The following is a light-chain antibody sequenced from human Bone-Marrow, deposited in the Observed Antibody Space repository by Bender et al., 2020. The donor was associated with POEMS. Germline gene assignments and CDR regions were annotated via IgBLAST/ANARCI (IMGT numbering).Light chain of an antibody. CDR2: TDN. CDR1: SSNIGTNP. Sequence: QSVLTQPPSASGTPGQRVTISCSGSSSNIGTNPVNWYQQLPKTAPKLLIHTDNQRPSGVSDRFSASKSGTSASLAISGLQSEDEADYYCATWDDSLSGYVFGSGTKVTVL. J-gene: IGLJ1*01. CDR3: ATWDDSLSGYV. V-gene: IGLV1-44*01.